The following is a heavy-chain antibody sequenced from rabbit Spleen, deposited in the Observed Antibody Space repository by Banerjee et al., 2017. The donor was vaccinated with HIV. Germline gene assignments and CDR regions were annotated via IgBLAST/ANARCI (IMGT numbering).Heavy chain of an antibody. CDR1: GLDFSDKYT. D-gene: IGHD1-1*01. J-gene: IGHJ4*01. CDR2: IYTGSSGTT. CDR3: ASGPAYTNWDYYFDL. Sequence: QSLEESGGGLVKPGGTLTLSCKASGLDFSDKYTMCWVRQAPGKGLEWIACIYTGSSGTTYYASWAKGRFPISKTSATTVTLQLTSLTAADTATYFCASGPAYTNWDYYFDLWGQGTLVTVS. V-gene: IGHV1S40*01.